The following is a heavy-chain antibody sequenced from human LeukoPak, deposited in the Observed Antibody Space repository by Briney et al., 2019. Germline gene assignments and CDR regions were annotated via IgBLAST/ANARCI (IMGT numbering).Heavy chain of an antibody. D-gene: IGHD1-14*01. V-gene: IGHV4-34*01. J-gene: IGHJ6*02. CDR2: INHSGST. CDR3: ARNGKAPYYYYYYGMDV. CDR1: GGSFSGYY. Sequence: PSETLSLTCAVYGGSFSGYYWSWIRQPPGKGPEWIGEINHSGSTNYNPSLKSRVTISVDTSKNQFSLKLSSVTAADTAVYYCARNGKAPYYYYYYGMDVWGQGTTVTVSS.